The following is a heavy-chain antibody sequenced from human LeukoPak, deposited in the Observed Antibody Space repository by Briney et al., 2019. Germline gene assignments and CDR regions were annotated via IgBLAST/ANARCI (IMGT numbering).Heavy chain of an antibody. J-gene: IGHJ6*02. D-gene: IGHD2-2*03. Sequence: PSETLSLTCTVSGGSITSGDYYWSWIRQPPGKGLEWIGYIYYSGSAYHSPSLKSRLTISVDTSKNQFSLKLSSVTAADTAVYYCARVVAGYCSSATCHRYTMDVWGQGTTVTVSS. CDR3: ARVVAGYCSSATCHRYTMDV. CDR1: GGSITSGDYY. V-gene: IGHV4-30-4*01. CDR2: IYYSGSA.